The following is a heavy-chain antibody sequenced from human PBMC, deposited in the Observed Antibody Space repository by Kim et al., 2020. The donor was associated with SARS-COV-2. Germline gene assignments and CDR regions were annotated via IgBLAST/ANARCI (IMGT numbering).Heavy chain of an antibody. V-gene: IGHV3-30*01. J-gene: IGHJ4*02. D-gene: IGHD3-3*01. CDR3: ARDSGFLEWSADY. Sequence: YADSVKGRFTISRDNSKNTLYLQMNSLGAEDTAVYYCARDSGFLEWSADYWGQGTLVTVSS.